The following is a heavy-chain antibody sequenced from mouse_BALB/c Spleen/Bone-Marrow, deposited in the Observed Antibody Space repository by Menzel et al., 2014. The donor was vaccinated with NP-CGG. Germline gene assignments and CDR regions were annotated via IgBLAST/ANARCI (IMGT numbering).Heavy chain of an antibody. J-gene: IGHJ2*01. CDR1: GFTFSSCG. Sequence: ESGGGLVQPGGSLKLSCAASGFTFSSCGMSWVCQTPAKKLELVASIHSNGGSNYYPDCVKGRFSISRDNAKNTLSLQMSSLKSEDTAMYYCARGNYGNYVDYFDYWGQGPTLTVSS. CDR3: ARGNYGNYVDYFDY. D-gene: IGHD2-1*01. V-gene: IGHV5-6-3*01. CDR2: IHSNGGSN.